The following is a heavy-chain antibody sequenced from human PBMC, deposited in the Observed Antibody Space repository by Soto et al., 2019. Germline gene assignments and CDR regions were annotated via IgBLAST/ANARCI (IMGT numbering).Heavy chain of an antibody. CDR2: IIPILGRT. Sequence: SVKVSCKASGYTFTSYGISWVRQAPGQGLEWMGRIIPILGRTNYAQNFQGRVTITIDKSASTVYMELSSLRSEDTAVYYCARAYCGKGVCHLLSFDPWGQGALVTVSS. CDR1: GYTFTSYG. J-gene: IGHJ5*02. CDR3: ARAYCGKGVCHLLSFDP. D-gene: IGHD2-8*01. V-gene: IGHV1-69*04.